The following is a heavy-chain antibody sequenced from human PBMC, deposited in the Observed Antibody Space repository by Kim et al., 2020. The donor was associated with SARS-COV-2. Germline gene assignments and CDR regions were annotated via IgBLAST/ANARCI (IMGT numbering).Heavy chain of an antibody. CDR1: GYTFTGYY. J-gene: IGHJ1*01. D-gene: IGHD4-17*01. V-gene: IGHV1-2*02. CDR2: INPNSGGT. CDR3: ARGAYGDYGYFQH. Sequence: ASVKVSCKASGYTFTGYYMHWVRQAPGQGLEWMGWINPNSGGTNYAQKFQGRVTMTRDTSISTAYMELSRLRSDDTAVYYCARGAYGDYGYFQHWGQGTLVTVSS.